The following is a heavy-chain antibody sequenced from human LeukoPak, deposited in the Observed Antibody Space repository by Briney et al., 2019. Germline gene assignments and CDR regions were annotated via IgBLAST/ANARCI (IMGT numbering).Heavy chain of an antibody. CDR1: GYTFTGYY. J-gene: IGHJ4*02. V-gene: IGHV1-46*01. D-gene: IGHD2-2*01. CDR2: INPSGGST. Sequence: ASVKVSCKASGYTFTGYYMHWVRQAPGQGLEWMGIINPSGGSTSYAQKFQGRVTMTRDMSTSTVYMELSSLRSEDTAVYYCARDPVVVVPAAMCLDYWGQGTLVTVSS. CDR3: ARDPVVVVPAAMCLDY.